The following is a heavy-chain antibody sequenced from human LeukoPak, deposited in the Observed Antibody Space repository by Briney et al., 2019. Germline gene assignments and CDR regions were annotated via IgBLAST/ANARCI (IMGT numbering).Heavy chain of an antibody. CDR1: GHSISSYY. CDR3: ERDHYDGCYFDR. V-gene: IGHV4-59*01. D-gene: IGHD3-3*01. J-gene: IGHJ2*01. Sequence: SESLSLACTVSGHSISSYYRSWVRQPPGKGLEWIGYIYYSGCTNYNRSFKSRVTISVDTSKKQFSLKLSSVTAADTAVYYCERDHYDGCYFDRWGRGTLVTVSS. CDR2: IYYSGCT.